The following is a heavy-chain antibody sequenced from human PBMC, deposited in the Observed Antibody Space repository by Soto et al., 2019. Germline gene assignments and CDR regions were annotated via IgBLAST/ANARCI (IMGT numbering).Heavy chain of an antibody. V-gene: IGHV3-23*01. Sequence: GGSLRLSCAASGCTFSSYAMSWVRQAPGKGLEWVSAISGSGGSTYYADSVKGRFTISRDNSKNTLYLQMNSLRAEDTAVYYCAKVRGESTVTTFYMDVWGKGTTVTVSS. CDR3: AKVRGESTVTTFYMDV. CDR1: GCTFSSYA. D-gene: IGHD4-17*01. J-gene: IGHJ6*03. CDR2: ISGSGGST.